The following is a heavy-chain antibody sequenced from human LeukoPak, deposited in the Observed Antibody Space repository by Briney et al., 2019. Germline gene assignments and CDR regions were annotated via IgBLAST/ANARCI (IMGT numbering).Heavy chain of an antibody. D-gene: IGHD2-15*01. CDR3: ARDCSGGSCYSGYDY. CDR1: GYTFTSYY. Sequence: ASVKVSCKASGYTFTSYYMHWVRQAPGQGLEWMGRINPNSGGTNYAQKFQGRVTMTRDTSISTAYMELSRLRSDDTAVYYCARDCSGGSCYSGYDYWGQGTLVTVSS. V-gene: IGHV1-2*06. CDR2: INPNSGGT. J-gene: IGHJ4*02.